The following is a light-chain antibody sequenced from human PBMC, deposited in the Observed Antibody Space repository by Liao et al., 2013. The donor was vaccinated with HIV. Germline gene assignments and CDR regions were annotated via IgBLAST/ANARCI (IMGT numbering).Light chain of an antibody. J-gene: IGLJ2*01. CDR3: QVWDSDSDHPSVV. Sequence: SYEVTQPPSVSVSPGQTASIFCSGDNLGDKHASWYQQKPGQSPVLVIYQDRKRPSGIPERFSGSNSGNTATLTISRVEAGDEADYYCQVWDSDSDHPSVVFGGGTELTVL. V-gene: IGLV3-1*01. CDR1: NLGDKH. CDR2: QDR.